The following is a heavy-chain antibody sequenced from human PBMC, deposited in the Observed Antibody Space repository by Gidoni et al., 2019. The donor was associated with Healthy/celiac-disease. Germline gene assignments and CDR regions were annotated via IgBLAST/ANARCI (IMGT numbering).Heavy chain of an antibody. CDR1: GCSISSSRYY. V-gene: IGHV4-39*01. CDR3: AGGDFDIVLVVYANHLFDY. J-gene: IGHJ4*02. D-gene: IGHD2-8*02. Sequence: QLQLQESGPGLVKPSETLSLTCTVSGCSISSSRYYWGWIRQPPGKGLEWIGSIYYSGSTYYNPSLKSRVTISVDTSKNQFSLKLSSVTAADTAVYYCAGGDFDIVLVVYANHLFDYWGQGTLVTVSS. CDR2: IYYSGST.